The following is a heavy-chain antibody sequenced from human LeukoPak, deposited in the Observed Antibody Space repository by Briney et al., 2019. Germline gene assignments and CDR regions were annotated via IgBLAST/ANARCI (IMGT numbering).Heavy chain of an antibody. J-gene: IGHJ5*01. V-gene: IGHV3-43*02. CDR2: ISGDGGST. CDR1: GFTFDDYA. D-gene: IGHD1-20*01. Sequence: GGSLRLSCAASGFTFDDYAMHWVRQAPGKGLEWVSPISGDGGSTYYADSVKGRFTISRDNSKNSLYLQMNSLRTEDTALYYCAKDMGYNWNDDSWGQGTLVTVSS. CDR3: AKDMGYNWNDDS.